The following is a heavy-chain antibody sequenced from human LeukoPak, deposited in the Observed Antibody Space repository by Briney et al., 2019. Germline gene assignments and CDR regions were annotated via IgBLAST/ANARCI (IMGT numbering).Heavy chain of an antibody. V-gene: IGHV4-4*02. CDR1: GFTFSSYAM. CDR2: VVHSGST. Sequence: GSLRLSCAASGFTFSSYAMSWVRQAPGRGLEWLGEVVHSGSTNYNPSLKSRVTISVDKSKNQFSLRLNSVTAADTAVYYCARRDYYDNSDDNYHSFEYWGQGTLVTVSS. J-gene: IGHJ4*02. CDR3: ARRDYYDNSDDNYHSFEY. D-gene: IGHD3-22*01.